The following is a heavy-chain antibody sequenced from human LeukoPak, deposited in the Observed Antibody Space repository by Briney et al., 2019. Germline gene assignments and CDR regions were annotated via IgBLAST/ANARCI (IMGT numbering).Heavy chain of an antibody. CDR2: IYYSGST. Sequence: SETLSLTCTVSGGSISSSSYYWGWIRQPPGKGLEWIGSIYYSGSTYYNPSLKSRVTISVDTSKNQFSLKLSSVTAADTAVYYCARDLPRYQLPPSDAFDIWGQGTMVTVSS. V-gene: IGHV4-39*07. J-gene: IGHJ3*02. D-gene: IGHD2-2*01. CDR3: ARDLPRYQLPPSDAFDI. CDR1: GGSISSSSYY.